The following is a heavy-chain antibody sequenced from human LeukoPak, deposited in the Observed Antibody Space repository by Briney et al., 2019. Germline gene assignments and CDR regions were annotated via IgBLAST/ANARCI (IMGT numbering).Heavy chain of an antibody. Sequence: AGALRLSSAASGFTLSIYGMHWVRQAPGKGLEWVAFIRYDGSNKYYADSVKGRFTISRDNSKNTLYLQMNSLRAEDTAVYYCAKKGSDYDYYYYYMDVWGKGTTVTVSS. D-gene: IGHD4-17*01. CDR3: AKKGSDYDYYYYYMDV. J-gene: IGHJ6*03. CDR2: IRYDGSNK. CDR1: GFTLSIYG. V-gene: IGHV3-30*02.